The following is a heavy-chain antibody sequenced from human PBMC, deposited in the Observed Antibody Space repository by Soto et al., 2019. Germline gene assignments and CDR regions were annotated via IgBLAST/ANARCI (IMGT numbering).Heavy chain of an antibody. J-gene: IGHJ4*02. V-gene: IGHV3-33*01. CDR1: GFTFSTYG. D-gene: IGHD5-12*01. CDR2: IWYDGSEK. Sequence: GGSLRLSCAVSGFTFSTYGIHWVRQAPGKGLEWVAVIWYDGSEKYYADSVKGRFTISRDNSKNTVYLQMNSLRAEDTAIYYCARWMTVLDYWGQGTLVTVSS. CDR3: ARWMTVLDY.